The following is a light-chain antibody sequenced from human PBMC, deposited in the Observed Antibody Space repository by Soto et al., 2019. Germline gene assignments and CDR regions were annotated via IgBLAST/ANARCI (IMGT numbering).Light chain of an antibody. J-gene: IGKJ5*01. V-gene: IGKV3-20*01. Sequence: EIVFTQSACTLSLSPGERATLSCRASQSVSSSYLAWYQQKPGQAPRLLIYGASSRATGIPDRFSGSGSGTDFTLTISRLEPEDFAVYYCQQYGSSLSITFGQGTRLEIK. CDR1: QSVSSSY. CDR3: QQYGSSLSIT. CDR2: GAS.